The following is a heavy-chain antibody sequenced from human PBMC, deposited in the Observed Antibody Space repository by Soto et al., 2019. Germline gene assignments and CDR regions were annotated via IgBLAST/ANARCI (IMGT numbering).Heavy chain of an antibody. V-gene: IGHV1-3*01. Sequence: ASVKVACKASGYTLTRYAMHLVRQAPGQRLEWMGWINAGNGNTKYSQKFQGRVTITRDTSASTAYMELSSLRSEDTAVYYCASSNIVAAPYGMDVWGQGTTVTVSS. CDR3: ASSNIVAAPYGMDV. J-gene: IGHJ6*02. CDR2: INAGNGNT. CDR1: GYTLTRYA. D-gene: IGHD6-13*01.